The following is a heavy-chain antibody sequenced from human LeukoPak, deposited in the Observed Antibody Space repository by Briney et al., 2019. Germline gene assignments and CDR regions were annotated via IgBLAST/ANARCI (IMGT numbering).Heavy chain of an antibody. CDR2: MNPNSGNT. Sequence: ASVKVSCKASGYTFSSSDINWVRQATGQGLEWMGWMNPNSGNTYYAQRFQGRVTMTRDTSISTAYMEVSSLRAEDTALYYCAKDHYYDILTGYAPYFDYWGQGTLVTVSS. CDR1: GYTFSSSD. CDR3: AKDHYYDILTGYAPYFDY. V-gene: IGHV1-8*01. D-gene: IGHD3-9*01. J-gene: IGHJ4*02.